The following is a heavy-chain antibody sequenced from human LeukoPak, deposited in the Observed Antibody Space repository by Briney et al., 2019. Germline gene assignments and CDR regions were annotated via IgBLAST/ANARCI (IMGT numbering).Heavy chain of an antibody. D-gene: IGHD2-2*01. CDR1: GFTFSNYW. Sequence: PGGSLRLSCAASGFTFSNYWMSWVRQAPGKGLEWVAHIKPDGSEKNYVDSVKGRFTLFRDNAKNSLYLQMNSLRAEDTALYYCAKDMGSTSCFDYWGQGTLVTVSS. CDR3: AKDMGSTSCFDY. J-gene: IGHJ4*02. CDR2: IKPDGSEK. V-gene: IGHV3-7*03.